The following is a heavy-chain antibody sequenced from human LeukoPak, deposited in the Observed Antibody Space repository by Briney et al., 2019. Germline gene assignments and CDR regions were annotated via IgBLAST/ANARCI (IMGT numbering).Heavy chain of an antibody. V-gene: IGHV1-8*01. CDR1: GYTFTSYD. J-gene: IGHJ5*02. Sequence: ASVKVSCKASGYTFTSYDINWVRQATGQGLEWMGWMNPNSGNTGYAQKFQGRVTMTRNTSISTAYMELSSLRSDDTAVYYCARDLEDIVVVPAAIPQGWFDPWGQGTLVTVSS. CDR3: ARDLEDIVVVPAAIPQGWFDP. D-gene: IGHD2-2*02. CDR2: MNPNSGNT.